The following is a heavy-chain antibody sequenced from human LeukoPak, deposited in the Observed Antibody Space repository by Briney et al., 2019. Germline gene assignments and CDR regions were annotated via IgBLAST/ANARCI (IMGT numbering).Heavy chain of an antibody. CDR1: GFTFSNAW. CDR2: IFSKSEAGTT. V-gene: IGHV3-15*01. D-gene: IGHD3-22*01. Sequence: GRSLRLSCAASGFTFSNAWMSWVRQAPGKGLEWVGRIFSKSEAGTTDYSSPVKGRFTISRDDSKNTLYLQMDSLKTEDTAIYYCTTESYDRWGQGTLVTVSS. CDR3: TTESYDR. J-gene: IGHJ4*02.